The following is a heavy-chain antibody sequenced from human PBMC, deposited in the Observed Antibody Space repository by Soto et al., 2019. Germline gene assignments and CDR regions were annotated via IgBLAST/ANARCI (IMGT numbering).Heavy chain of an antibody. J-gene: IGHJ6*02. Sequence: LRLSCEVSGFTFSSYEMYWVRQAPGKGLEWVAYISSSGETVYYAGSVQGRFTISRDNAKNSLYLQMSSLGAEDTAVYYCAREGFYAMDVWGQGTTVTVSS. CDR1: GFTFSSYE. V-gene: IGHV3-48*03. D-gene: IGHD2-2*01. CDR2: ISSSGETV. CDR3: AREGFYAMDV.